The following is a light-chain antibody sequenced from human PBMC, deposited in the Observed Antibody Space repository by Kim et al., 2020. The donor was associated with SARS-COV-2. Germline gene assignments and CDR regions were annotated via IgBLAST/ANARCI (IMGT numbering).Light chain of an antibody. J-gene: IGKJ2*01. CDR2: DTS. Sequence: DIQMTQSPSSLSASVGDRVTITCQSSQASDHYLNWYQQKPGKAPKLLIYDTSNLQTGVSSRFAGGRSGADFTLTISSLQPEDIATYYCQQFDTFGQGTKLEI. CDR1: QASDHY. CDR3: QQFDT. V-gene: IGKV1-33*01.